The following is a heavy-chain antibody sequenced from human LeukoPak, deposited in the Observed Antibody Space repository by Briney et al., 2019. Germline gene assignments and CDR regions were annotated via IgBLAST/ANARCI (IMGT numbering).Heavy chain of an antibody. J-gene: IGHJ2*01. CDR1: GFTFSSYS. V-gene: IGHV3-21*01. D-gene: IGHD2-15*01. CDR3: ARDYFSRAALLGYFDL. CDR2: ISSSSSYI. Sequence: GGSLRLSCAASGFTFSSYSMNGVRQAPGKGLEWVSSISSSSSYIYYADSVKGRPTISRDNAQNSLYLQMNSLSAEDTAVSYCARDYFSRAALLGYFDLWGRGTLVTVSS.